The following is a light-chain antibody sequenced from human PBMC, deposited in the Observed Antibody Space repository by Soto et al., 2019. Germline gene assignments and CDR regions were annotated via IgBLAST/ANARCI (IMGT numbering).Light chain of an antibody. CDR3: QQYSDWPPWT. Sequence: IVLTQSPATLSVSPCEIATLSCGASDNINNRLAWYQQTPGQAPRLLIYGASTRATGIPDRFRGSGSGTEFTLTIGSLQSEDFAVYYCQQYSDWPPWTFGQGTKVDI. V-gene: IGKV3-15*01. CDR1: DNINNR. CDR2: GAS. J-gene: IGKJ1*01.